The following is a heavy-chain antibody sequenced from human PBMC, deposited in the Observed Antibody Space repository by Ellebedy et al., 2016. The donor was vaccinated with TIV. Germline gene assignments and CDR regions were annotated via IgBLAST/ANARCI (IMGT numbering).Heavy chain of an antibody. CDR2: IGSAGDT. Sequence: GESLKISCAASGFTFSSHDMHWVRQGTGKGLEWVSAIGSAGDTSYSGSVKGRFTISREYGKNSVYLQMNSLRAEDTAVYYCARASAGLDYWGQGTLVTVSS. D-gene: IGHD6-13*01. CDR3: ARASAGLDY. CDR1: GFTFSSHD. J-gene: IGHJ4*02. V-gene: IGHV3-13*01.